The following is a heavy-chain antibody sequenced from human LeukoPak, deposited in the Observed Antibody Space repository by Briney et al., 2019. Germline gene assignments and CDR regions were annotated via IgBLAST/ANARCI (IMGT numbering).Heavy chain of an antibody. V-gene: IGHV3-30*04. D-gene: IGHD4-17*01. J-gene: IGHJ4*02. CDR3: ARGFDDYGTDRAYDY. Sequence: SLRLSCAASGFTFSSYAMHWVRQAPGKGLEWVAVISYDGSNKYYADSAKGRFTISRDNSKNTLYLQMNSLRAEDTAVYYCARGFDDYGTDRAYDYWGQGTLVTVSS. CDR1: GFTFSSYA. CDR2: ISYDGSNK.